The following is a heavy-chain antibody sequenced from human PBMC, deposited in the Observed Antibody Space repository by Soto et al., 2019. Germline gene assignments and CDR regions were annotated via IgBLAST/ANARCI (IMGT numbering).Heavy chain of an antibody. CDR1: GFSLTTTSMG. Sequence: QITLKESGHPLVRPAQTLTLTCAFSGFSLTTTSMGVSWIRHSQGQALEWLALIYWDDDQRYSPSLKDRLTISKDTSRSRVVLTISNMNPEDTGTYFCAHAGDYDLLSFDHWGPGTLVTVSS. CDR2: IYWDDDQ. J-gene: IGHJ4*02. V-gene: IGHV2-5*02. CDR3: AHAGDYDLLSFDH. D-gene: IGHD4-17*01.